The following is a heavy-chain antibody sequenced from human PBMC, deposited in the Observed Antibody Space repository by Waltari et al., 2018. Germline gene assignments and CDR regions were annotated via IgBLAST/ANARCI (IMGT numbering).Heavy chain of an antibody. CDR2: IYTSGRT. CDR1: GGSISSGSYY. V-gene: IGHV4-61*02. J-gene: IGHJ4*02. Sequence: QVQLQESGPGLVKPSQTLSLTCTVSGGSISSGSYYWSWIRQPAGKGLEWIGRIYTSGRTNYNPSLKTRVTISVDTSKNQCSLKLSSVTAADTAVYYCARTYDSSGYYLDYWGQGTLVTVSS. D-gene: IGHD3-22*01. CDR3: ARTYDSSGYYLDY.